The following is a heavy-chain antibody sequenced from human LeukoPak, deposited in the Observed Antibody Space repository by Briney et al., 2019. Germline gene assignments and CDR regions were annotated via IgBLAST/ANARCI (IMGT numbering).Heavy chain of an antibody. Sequence: GESLKISCQGSGYSFTTYWIAWVRQMPGKSLEWMGIIYPGDSDTRYSPSFQGQVTISADKSISTAYLQWSSLKASDTAMYYCVRKGYCATTRCYYGLDVRGKGTTVTVSS. D-gene: IGHD2-2*01. V-gene: IGHV5-51*01. J-gene: IGHJ6*04. CDR3: VRKGYCATTRCYYGLDV. CDR1: GYSFTTYW. CDR2: IYPGDSDT.